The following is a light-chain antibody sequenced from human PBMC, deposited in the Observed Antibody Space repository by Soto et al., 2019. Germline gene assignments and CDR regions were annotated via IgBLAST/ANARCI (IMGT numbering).Light chain of an antibody. J-gene: IGKJ4*01. CDR2: VAS. CDR1: QSVSSY. Sequence: EIVVTQSPATLSVSPGERATLSCRASQSVSSYLAWYQQKPGQAPRLLIYVASTRATGIPARFSGSGSGTEFTLTISSLQSEDFAVYYCQQYSNWPPLTFGGGTKVAIK. V-gene: IGKV3D-15*01. CDR3: QQYSNWPPLT.